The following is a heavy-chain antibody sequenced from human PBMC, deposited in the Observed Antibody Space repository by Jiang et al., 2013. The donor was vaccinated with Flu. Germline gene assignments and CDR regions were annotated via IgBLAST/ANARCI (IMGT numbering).Heavy chain of an antibody. Sequence: PGLVKPSQTLSLTCTVSGGSISSGSYYWNWIRQSAGKGLEWIGRIYTGVTTYNPSLESRVTISEDTSKDQFSLKLSSVTAADTAMYYCARESTATVTRGAFDIWGQGTMVTVSS. CDR1: GGSISSGSYY. CDR2: IYTGVT. D-gene: IGHD5-18*01. CDR3: ARESTATVTRGAFDI. V-gene: IGHV4-61*02. J-gene: IGHJ3*02.